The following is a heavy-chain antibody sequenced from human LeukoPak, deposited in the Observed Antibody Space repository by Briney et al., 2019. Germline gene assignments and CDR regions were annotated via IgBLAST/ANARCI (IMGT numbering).Heavy chain of an antibody. CDR2: ISSSSSYI. CDR3: ARVEGSSSGDWYFDL. Sequence: PGGSLRLSCAASGFIFSSYSMNWVRQAPGKGLEWVSSISSSSSYIYYADSVKGRFAISRDNTKNLLYLQMNSLRADDTAVYYCARVEGSSSGDWYFDLWGRGTLVTVSS. J-gene: IGHJ2*01. CDR1: GFIFSSYS. V-gene: IGHV3-21*06. D-gene: IGHD6-6*01.